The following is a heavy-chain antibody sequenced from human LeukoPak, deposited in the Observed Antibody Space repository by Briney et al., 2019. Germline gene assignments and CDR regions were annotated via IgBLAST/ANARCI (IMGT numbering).Heavy chain of an antibody. V-gene: IGHV1-8*01. CDR2: MNPNSGNT. J-gene: IGHJ6*02. Sequence: GASVKVSCKAPGYTFTSYDINWVRQATGQGLEWMGWMNPNSGNTGYAQKFQGRVTMTRNTSISTAYMELSSLRSEDTAVYYCARLGEGRYCSSTSCYAFEDYYYYYYGMDVWGQGTTVTVSS. D-gene: IGHD2-2*01. CDR1: GYTFTSYD. CDR3: ARLGEGRYCSSTSCYAFEDYYYYYYGMDV.